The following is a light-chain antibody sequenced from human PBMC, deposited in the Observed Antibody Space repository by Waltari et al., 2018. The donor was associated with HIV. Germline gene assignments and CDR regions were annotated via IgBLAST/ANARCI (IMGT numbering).Light chain of an antibody. J-gene: IGLJ7*01. V-gene: IGLV1-40*01. Sequence: QSVLTQPPSVSGAPGQRVTISCTGSSSNIGAGYNVQWYQQLPGTPPKLLIYDNHNRPSGVPDRFLGSKSGASASLAITGLQAEDEADYYCQSYDSTLSGSVFGGGTQVTVL. CDR3: QSYDSTLSGSV. CDR2: DNH. CDR1: SSNIGAGYN.